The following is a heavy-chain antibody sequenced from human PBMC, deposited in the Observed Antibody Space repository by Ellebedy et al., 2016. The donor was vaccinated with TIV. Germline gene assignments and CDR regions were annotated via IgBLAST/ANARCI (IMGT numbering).Heavy chain of an antibody. CDR2: IDPSVGGT. D-gene: IGHD4-23*01. CDR1: GYTFTRYY. Sequence: ASVKVSCKASGYTFTRYYLHWVRQAPGQGLEWVGIIDPSVGGTSYPQKFQGRVTMTRDKSTSTVYMLLNSLRSEDTAGYYCARGHYGGNRAFDIWGQGTMVTVSS. V-gene: IGHV1-46*01. CDR3: ARGHYGGNRAFDI. J-gene: IGHJ3*02.